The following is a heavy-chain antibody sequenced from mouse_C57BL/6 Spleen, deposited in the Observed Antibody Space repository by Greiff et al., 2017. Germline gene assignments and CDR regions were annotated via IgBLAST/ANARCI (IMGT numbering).Heavy chain of an antibody. J-gene: IGHJ2*01. CDR3: TRAHYYGRSSVEY. CDR1: GFTFSDAW. Sequence: EVMLVESGGGLVQPGGSMKLSCAASGFTFSDAWMDWVRQSPEQGLEWVAEIRNKANNHATYYAESVKGRFTISRDDSKSSVYLQMNSVRAEDTGIYYCTRAHYYGRSSVEYWGQGTTLTVSS. V-gene: IGHV6-6*01. CDR2: IRNKANNHAT. D-gene: IGHD1-1*01.